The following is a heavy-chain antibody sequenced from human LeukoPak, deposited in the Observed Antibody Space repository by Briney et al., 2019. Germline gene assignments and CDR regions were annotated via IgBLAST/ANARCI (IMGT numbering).Heavy chain of an antibody. CDR2: ISRNSRYI. D-gene: IGHD6-13*01. V-gene: IGHV3-21*04. J-gene: IGHJ4*02. Sequence: GGSLRLSCAASGFTFSTYSMNWVRQAPGKGLEWVSSISRNSRYIYNADSMRGRFTISRDNAKNSVYPQMNSLRAEDTALYYCARGSGSSWYFYFDYWGQGTLVTVSS. CDR1: GFTFSTYS. CDR3: ARGSGSSWYFYFDY.